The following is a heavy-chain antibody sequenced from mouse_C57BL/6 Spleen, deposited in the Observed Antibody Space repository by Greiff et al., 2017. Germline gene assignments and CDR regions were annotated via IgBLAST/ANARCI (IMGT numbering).Heavy chain of an antibody. CDR3: TRPNWDGYYDMDY. CDR1: GYTFTDYE. D-gene: IGHD4-1*01. Sequence: VQLQQSGAELVRPGASVTLSCKASGYTFTDYEMHWVKQTPVHGLEWIGAIDPETGGTAYNQKFKGKAILTADKSSSTAYMELRSLTSEDSAVYYCTRPNWDGYYDMDYWGQGTSVTVSS. J-gene: IGHJ4*01. V-gene: IGHV1-15*01. CDR2: IDPETGGT.